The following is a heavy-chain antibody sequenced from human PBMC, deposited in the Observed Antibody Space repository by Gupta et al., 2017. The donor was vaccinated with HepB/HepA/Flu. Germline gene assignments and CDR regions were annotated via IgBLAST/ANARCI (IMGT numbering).Heavy chain of an antibody. CDR1: GGSFSGYY. CDR2: INHSGST. J-gene: IGHJ5*02. Sequence: QVQLQQWGAGLLKPSETLSLTCAVYGGSFSGYYWSWIRQPPGKGLEWIGEINHSGSTNYNPSLKSRVTISVDTSKNQFSLKLSSVTAADTAVYYCARGAPIVVVPAAKGRWWFDPWGQGTLVTVSS. CDR3: ARGAPIVVVPAAKGRWWFDP. D-gene: IGHD2-2*01. V-gene: IGHV4-34*01.